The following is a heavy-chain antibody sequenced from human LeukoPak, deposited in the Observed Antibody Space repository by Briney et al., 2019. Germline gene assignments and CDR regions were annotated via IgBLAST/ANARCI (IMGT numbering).Heavy chain of an antibody. D-gene: IGHD3-22*01. CDR3: ASTPGLYDSSGYLDY. J-gene: IGHJ4*02. CDR2: VYYTGST. Sequence: SETLSLTCTVSGGSISSTSYYWDWIRQPPGKGLEWIGSVYYTGSTYYNPSLKRRLTISVDTSKNQFSLKLSSVTAADTAVYYCASTPGLYDSSGYLDYWGQGTLVTVSS. CDR1: GGSISSTSYY. V-gene: IGHV4-39*01.